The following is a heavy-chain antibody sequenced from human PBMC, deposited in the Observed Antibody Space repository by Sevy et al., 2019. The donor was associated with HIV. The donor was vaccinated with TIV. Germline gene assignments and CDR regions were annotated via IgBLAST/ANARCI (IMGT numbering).Heavy chain of an antibody. CDR3: ATEGLSGYDAPFAY. V-gene: IGHV3-23*01. J-gene: IGHJ4*02. CDR2: ISGSGGRI. CDR1: GFTFSNYA. D-gene: IGHD5-12*01. Sequence: RGSLRLSCAASGFTFSNYAMSWVRQAPGKGLEWVSAISGSGGRIYYADSVKGRFTISRDNSKNTLYLQMNSLRAEDTAVYYCATEGLSGYDAPFAYWGQGTLVTVSS.